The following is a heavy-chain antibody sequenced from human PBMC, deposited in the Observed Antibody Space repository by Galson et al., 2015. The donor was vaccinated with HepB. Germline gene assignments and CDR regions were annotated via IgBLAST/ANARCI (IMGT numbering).Heavy chain of an antibody. CDR2: IIPIFGTA. Sequence: SVKVSCKASGGTFSSYAISWVRQAPGQGLEWMGGIIPIFGTANYAQKFQGRVTITADESTSTAYMELSSLRSEDTAVYYCAREPYGGNSVQAFDIWGQGTMVTVSS. D-gene: IGHD4-23*01. V-gene: IGHV1-69*13. CDR1: GGTFSSYA. CDR3: AREPYGGNSVQAFDI. J-gene: IGHJ3*02.